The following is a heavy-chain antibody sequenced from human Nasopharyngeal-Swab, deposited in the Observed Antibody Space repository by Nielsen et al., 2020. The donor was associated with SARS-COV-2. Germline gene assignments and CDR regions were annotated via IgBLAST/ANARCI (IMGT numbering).Heavy chain of an antibody. CDR3: ARFSLKSSSSVDY. J-gene: IGHJ4*02. D-gene: IGHD6-6*01. V-gene: IGHV3-48*01. Sequence: GESLKISCAASGFTFSSYNMNWVRQAPGKGLEWVSYINTGSSSIYYADSVKGRFTISRDNAKNSLYLQMNSLRAEDTAVYYCARFSLKSSSSVDYWGQGTLVTVSS. CDR2: INTGSSSI. CDR1: GFTFSSYN.